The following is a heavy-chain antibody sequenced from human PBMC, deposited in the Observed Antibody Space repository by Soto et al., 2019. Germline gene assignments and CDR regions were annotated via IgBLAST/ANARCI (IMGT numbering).Heavy chain of an antibody. CDR2: IYYTGTT. Sequence: SETLSLTCSVSGGSISSYYWSWIRQPPGKGLEWIGYIYYTGTTSYNPSLKGRVTISVDKSRNQFSLKLTSVTAADTAVYYCARGPNYDFWSGYFRGWGQGTLVTVSS. CDR1: GGSISSYY. J-gene: IGHJ4*02. D-gene: IGHD3-3*01. V-gene: IGHV4-59*01. CDR3: ARGPNYDFWSGYFRG.